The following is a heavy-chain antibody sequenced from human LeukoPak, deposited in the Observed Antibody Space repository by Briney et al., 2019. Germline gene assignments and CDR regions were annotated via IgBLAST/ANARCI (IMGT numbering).Heavy chain of an antibody. CDR2: IYYSGST. Sequence: PSETLSLTCTVSGGSISSYYWSWIRQPPGKGLEWIGYIYYSGSTNYNPSLKSRVTISVDTSKNQFSLKLSSVTAADTAVYYCARVGRRAVAGQGYFDYWGQGTLVTVSS. D-gene: IGHD6-19*01. CDR3: ARVGRRAVAGQGYFDY. CDR1: GGSISSYY. V-gene: IGHV4-59*12. J-gene: IGHJ4*02.